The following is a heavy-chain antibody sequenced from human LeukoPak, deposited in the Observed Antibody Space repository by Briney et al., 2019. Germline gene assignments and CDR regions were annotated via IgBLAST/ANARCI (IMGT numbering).Heavy chain of an antibody. CDR1: GYTFTGYY. V-gene: IGHV1-2*02. CDR2: INPNSGGT. D-gene: IGHD6-6*01. CDR3: AREGYSSSPPYFYYYMDV. J-gene: IGHJ6*03. Sequence: ASVKVSCKASGYTFTGYYMHWVRQAPGQGLEWMGWINPNSGGTNYAQKFQGRVTMTRDTSISTAYMELSRLRSDDTAVYYCAREGYSSSPPYFYYYMDVWGKRTTVTVSS.